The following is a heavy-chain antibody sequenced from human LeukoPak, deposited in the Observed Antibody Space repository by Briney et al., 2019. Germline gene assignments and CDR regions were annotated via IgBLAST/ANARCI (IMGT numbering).Heavy chain of an antibody. J-gene: IGHJ4*02. CDR3: ARDQDYGFDS. V-gene: IGHV3-48*02. Sequence: GGSLRLSCAASGFTFSSYSMNWVRQAPGKGLEWVSYFSTRSSTISYADSVKGRFAISRDNAKNSLYLQMNSLRDEDTAVYYCARDQDYGFDSWGQGTLVTVSS. CDR1: GFTFSSYS. CDR2: FSTRSSTI. D-gene: IGHD4-17*01.